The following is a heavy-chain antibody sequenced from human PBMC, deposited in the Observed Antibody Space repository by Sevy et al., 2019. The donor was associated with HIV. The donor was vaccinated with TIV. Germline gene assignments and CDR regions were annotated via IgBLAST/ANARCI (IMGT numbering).Heavy chain of an antibody. CDR3: AKGASTYCSGGSCYLGDAFDI. CDR1: GFTFDDYT. Sequence: GGSLRLSCAASGFTFDDYTMHWVRQAPGKGLEWVSLISWDGGSTYYADSVKGRFTISRENSKNSLYLQMNSLRTEDTALYYCAKGASTYCSGGSCYLGDAFDIWGQGTMVTVSS. V-gene: IGHV3-43*01. CDR2: ISWDGGST. J-gene: IGHJ3*02. D-gene: IGHD2-15*01.